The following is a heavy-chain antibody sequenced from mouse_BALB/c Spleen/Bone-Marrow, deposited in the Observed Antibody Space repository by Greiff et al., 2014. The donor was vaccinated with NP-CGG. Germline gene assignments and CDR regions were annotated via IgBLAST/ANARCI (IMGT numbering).Heavy chain of an antibody. CDR2: ISDGGGYT. CDR1: GFTFSDYY. D-gene: IGHD2-10*02. Sequence: VQLKDSGGGLVKPGGSLKLSCAASGFTFSDYYMYWVRPTPEKRLEWVATISDGGGYTYYPDSVWGRFTISRDNAKNNLYLQMSSLKSEDTAMYYCARSGERYGAMDYWGQGTSVTVFS. CDR3: ARSGERYGAMDY. V-gene: IGHV5-4*02. J-gene: IGHJ4*01.